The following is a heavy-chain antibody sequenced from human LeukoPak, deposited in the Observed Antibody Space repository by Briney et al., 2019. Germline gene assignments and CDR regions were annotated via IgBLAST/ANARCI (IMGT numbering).Heavy chain of an antibody. Sequence: GGSLRLSCAASGFTFSSYAMSWVRQAPGKGLEWVSAISGSGGSTYYADSVKGRFTISRDNAKNMLYLQMNSLRAEDTAVYYCARGGTIMVDYWGQGTLVTVSS. V-gene: IGHV3-23*01. J-gene: IGHJ4*02. CDR2: ISGSGGST. CDR3: ARGGTIMVDY. D-gene: IGHD5-24*01. CDR1: GFTFSSYA.